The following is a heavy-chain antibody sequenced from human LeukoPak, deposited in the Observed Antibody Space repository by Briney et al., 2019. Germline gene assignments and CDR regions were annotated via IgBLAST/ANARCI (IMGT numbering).Heavy chain of an antibody. CDR3: ARLVVAVAGTPTYYYYYMDV. J-gene: IGHJ6*03. CDR2: INHSGST. Sequence: PSETLSLTCAVYGGSFSGYYWSWIRQPPGKGLEWIGEINHSGSTNYNPSLKSRVTISVDTSKNQFSLKLSSVTAADTAVYYCARLVVAVAGTPTYYYYYMDVWGKGTTVTISS. CDR1: GGSFSGYY. D-gene: IGHD6-19*01. V-gene: IGHV4-34*01.